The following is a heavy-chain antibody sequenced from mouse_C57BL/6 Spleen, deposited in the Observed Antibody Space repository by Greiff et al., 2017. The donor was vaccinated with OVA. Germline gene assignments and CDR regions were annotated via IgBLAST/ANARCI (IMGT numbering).Heavy chain of an antibody. CDR2: ISYDGSN. CDR3: ARGEDGYWPY. V-gene: IGHV3-6*01. J-gene: IGHJ3*01. CDR1: GYSITSGYY. D-gene: IGHD2-3*01. Sequence: EVQLQQSGPGLVKPSQSLSLTCSVTGYSITSGYYWNWIRQFPGNKLEWMGYISYDGSNNYNPSLKNRISITRDTSKNQFFLKLNSVTTEDTATYYCARGEDGYWPYWGQGTLVTVSA.